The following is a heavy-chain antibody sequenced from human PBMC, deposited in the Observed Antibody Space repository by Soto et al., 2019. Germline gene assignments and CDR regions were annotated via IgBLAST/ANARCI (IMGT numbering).Heavy chain of an antibody. D-gene: IGHD6-13*01. CDR1: GGTFSSYA. V-gene: IGHV1-69*01. Sequence: QVQLVQSGAEVKKTGSSVKVSCKASGGTFSSYAISWVRQAPGQGLEWMGGIIPIFGTANYAQKFQVRVTITADESTSTAYMELSSLRSEDTAVYYCARYEEQQLAHNWFAPWGQGTLVTVSS. CDR3: ARYEEQQLAHNWFAP. J-gene: IGHJ5*02. CDR2: IIPIFGTA.